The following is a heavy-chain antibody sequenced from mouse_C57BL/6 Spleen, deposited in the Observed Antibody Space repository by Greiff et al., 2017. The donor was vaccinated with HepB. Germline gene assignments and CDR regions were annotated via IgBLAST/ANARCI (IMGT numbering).Heavy chain of an antibody. CDR2: IYPGDGDT. CDR3: ASEGGYRERTY. V-gene: IGHV1-82*01. Sequence: QVQLQQSGPELVKPGASVKISCKASGYAFSSSWMNWVKQRPGRGLEWIGRIYPGDGDTNYNGKFKGKATLTADKSSSTAYMQLSSLTSEDSAVYFCASEGGYRERTYWGQGTLVTVSA. J-gene: IGHJ3*01. D-gene: IGHD1-2*01. CDR1: GYAFSSSW.